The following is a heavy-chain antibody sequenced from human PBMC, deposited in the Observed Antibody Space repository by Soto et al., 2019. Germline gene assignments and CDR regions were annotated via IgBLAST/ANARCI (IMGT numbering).Heavy chain of an antibody. CDR1: GGSISSYY. CDR3: ASYRGALYLDH. Sequence: SETLSLTCTVSGGSISSYYWSWIRQPPGKGLEWIGYIYYSGSTNYNPSLEGRVSMSVETSKSQFSLKLTSVTAADTAVYYCASYRGALYLDHWGQGLLVTVSS. CDR2: IYYSGST. V-gene: IGHV4-59*01. J-gene: IGHJ4*02. D-gene: IGHD4-4*01.